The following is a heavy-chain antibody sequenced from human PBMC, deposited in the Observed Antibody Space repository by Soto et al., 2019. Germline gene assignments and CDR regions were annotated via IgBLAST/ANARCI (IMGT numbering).Heavy chain of an antibody. CDR2: IIPIFGTA. Sequence: QVQLVQSGAEVKKPGSSVKVSCKASGGTFSSCAISWVRQAPGQGLEWMGGIIPIFGTANYAQKFQGRVTITADESTSTAYMELSSLRSEDTAVYYCASSPGVNVPAAKVGPWFDPWGQGTLVTVSS. CDR1: GGTFSSCA. V-gene: IGHV1-69*01. J-gene: IGHJ5*02. D-gene: IGHD2-2*01. CDR3: ASSPGVNVPAAKVGPWFDP.